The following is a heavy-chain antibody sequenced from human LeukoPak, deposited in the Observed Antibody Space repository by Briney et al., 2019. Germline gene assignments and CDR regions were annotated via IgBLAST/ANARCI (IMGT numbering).Heavy chain of an antibody. J-gene: IGHJ6*03. Sequence: GGSLRLSCAASGFTFSSYEMNWVRQAPGKGLEWVSYISSSGSTIYYADSVKGRFTVSRDNAKSSLYLQLNTLRAEDTAVYYCARLGRSITSFNYYMDVWGKGTTVTVSS. V-gene: IGHV3-48*03. CDR2: ISSSGSTI. D-gene: IGHD3-10*01. CDR1: GFTFSSYE. CDR3: ARLGRSITSFNYYMDV.